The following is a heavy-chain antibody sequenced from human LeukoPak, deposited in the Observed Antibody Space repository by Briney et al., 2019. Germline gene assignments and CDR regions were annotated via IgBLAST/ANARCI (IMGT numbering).Heavy chain of an antibody. Sequence: SVKVSCKASGGTFSSYAISWVRQAPGQGLEWMGGIIPIFGTANYAQRFQGRVTITADESTSTAYMELSSLRSEDTAVYYCARGYCSSTSCYSLRYYFDYWGQGTLVTVSS. J-gene: IGHJ4*02. D-gene: IGHD2-2*01. CDR2: IIPIFGTA. CDR3: ARGYCSSTSCYSLRYYFDY. V-gene: IGHV1-69*13. CDR1: GGTFSSYA.